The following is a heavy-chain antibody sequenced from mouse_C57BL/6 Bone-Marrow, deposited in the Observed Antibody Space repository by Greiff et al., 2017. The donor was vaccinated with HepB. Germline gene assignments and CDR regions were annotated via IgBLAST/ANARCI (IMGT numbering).Heavy chain of an antibody. CDR2: ISSGGSYT. CDR1: GFTFSSYG. V-gene: IGHV5-6*01. Sequence: EVKLMESGGDLVKPGGSLKLSCAASGFTFSSYGMSWVRQTPDKRLEWVATISSGGSYTYYPDSVKGRFTISRDNAKNTLYLQMSSLKSEDTAMYYCARQTYYYGSSFSYWGQGTSVTVSS. J-gene: IGHJ4*01. CDR3: ARQTYYYGSSFSY. D-gene: IGHD1-1*01.